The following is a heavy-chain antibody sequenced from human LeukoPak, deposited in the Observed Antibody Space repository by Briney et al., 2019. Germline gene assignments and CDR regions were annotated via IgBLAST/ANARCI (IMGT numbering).Heavy chain of an antibody. CDR2: IILFLNIS. D-gene: IGHD3-10*01. CDR3: AADDYSAGSYFLYFFDY. Sequence: ASVKVSCKASGDTFSSYAISWVRQAPGQGLEWMGRIILFLNISNYAQNFEGKVTINADKSTSTVYLELTSLTFEDTAIYYCAADDYSAGSYFLYFFDYWGQGTLITVSS. V-gene: IGHV1-69*04. J-gene: IGHJ4*02. CDR1: GDTFSSYA.